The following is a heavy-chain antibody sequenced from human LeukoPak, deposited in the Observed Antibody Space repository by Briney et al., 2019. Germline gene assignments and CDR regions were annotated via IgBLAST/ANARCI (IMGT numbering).Heavy chain of an antibody. CDR1: GFTFSSYE. J-gene: IGHJ4*02. CDR2: ISSSGSTI. Sequence: GGSLRLSCAASGFTFSSYEMNWVRQAPGKGLEWVSYISSSGSTIYYADSVKGRFTISRDNAKNSLYPQMNSLRAEDTAVYYCAREGSGWYLGYFDYWGQGTLVTVSS. V-gene: IGHV3-48*03. D-gene: IGHD6-19*01. CDR3: AREGSGWYLGYFDY.